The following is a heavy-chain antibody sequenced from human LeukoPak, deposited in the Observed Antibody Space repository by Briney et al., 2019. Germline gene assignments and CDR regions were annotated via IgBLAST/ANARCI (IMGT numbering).Heavy chain of an antibody. CDR2: IYYSGST. CDR3: ARDTTLTFDP. J-gene: IGHJ5*02. D-gene: IGHD4/OR15-4a*01. V-gene: IGHV4-39*07. Sequence: SETLSLTCTVSGGSISSYYWGWIRQPPGKGLEWIGSIYYSGSTYYNPSLKSRVTISVDTSKNQFSLKLSSVTAADTAVYYCARDTTLTFDPWGQGTLVTVSS. CDR1: GGSISSYY.